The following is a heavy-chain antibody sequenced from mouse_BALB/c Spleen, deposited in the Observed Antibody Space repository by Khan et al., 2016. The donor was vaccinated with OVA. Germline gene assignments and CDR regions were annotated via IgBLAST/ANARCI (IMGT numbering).Heavy chain of an antibody. CDR3: ARSGTISTVVATDFDS. V-gene: IGHV3-2*02. CDR1: GYSITSDYA. Sequence: EVQLVESGPGLVKPSQSLSLTCTVTGYSITSDYAWNWIRQFPGNKLEWMGYIKYSGSTSYNPSLKSRISITRNTSQNQFFLQLSSVTTEDTATXYCARSGTISTVVATDFDSWGQGTTLTVSS. J-gene: IGHJ2*01. CDR2: IKYSGST. D-gene: IGHD1-1*01.